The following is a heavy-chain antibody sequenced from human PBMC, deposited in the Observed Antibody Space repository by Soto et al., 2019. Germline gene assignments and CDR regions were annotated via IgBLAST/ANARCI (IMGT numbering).Heavy chain of an antibody. CDR3: ARDLGDFWSGYYGWFDP. CDR2: ISAYNGNT. CDR1: GYTFTSYG. V-gene: IGHV1-18*04. D-gene: IGHD3-3*01. Sequence: ASVKVSCKASGYTFTSYGISWVRQAPGQGLEWMGWISAYNGNTNYAQKLQGRVTMTTDTSTSTAYMELRSLRSDDTAVYYCARDLGDFWSGYYGWFDPWGQGTLVTVSS. J-gene: IGHJ5*02.